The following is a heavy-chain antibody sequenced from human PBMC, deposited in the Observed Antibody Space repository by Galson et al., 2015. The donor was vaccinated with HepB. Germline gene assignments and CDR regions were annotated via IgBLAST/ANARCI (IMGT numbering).Heavy chain of an antibody. Sequence: SLRLSCAASGFTFSSYAMHWVRQAPGKGLEWVAVISYDGSNKYYADSVKGRFTISRDNSKNTLYLQMNSLRAEDTAVYYCAKRQYQLLKGKDYYYMDVWGKGTTVTVSS. CDR1: GFTFSSYA. V-gene: IGHV3-30-3*02. D-gene: IGHD2-2*01. CDR3: AKRQYQLLKGKDYYYMDV. CDR2: ISYDGSNK. J-gene: IGHJ6*03.